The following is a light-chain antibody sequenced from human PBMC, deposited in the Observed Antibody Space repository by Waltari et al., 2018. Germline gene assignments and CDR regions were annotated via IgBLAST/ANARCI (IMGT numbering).Light chain of an antibody. CDR1: QGIGNY. V-gene: IGKV1-9*01. CDR3: QQLNSYPPT. CDR2: NAS. J-gene: IGKJ4*01. Sequence: IQLTQSPSSLSASVGDRVTITCRASQGIGNYLALYQQKSGKAPKLLIYNASTLQSGVPSRFSGRGSGTDFTLTISSLQPEDFATYYCQQLNSYPPTFGGGTKVEIK.